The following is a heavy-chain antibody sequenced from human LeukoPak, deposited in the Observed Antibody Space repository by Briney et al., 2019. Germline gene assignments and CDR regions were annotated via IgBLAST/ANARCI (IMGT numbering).Heavy chain of an antibody. Sequence: ASVKVSCKASGYTFTGYFMHWVRQAPGQGLEWMGRINAKSGGTRYAQNFQGRVTMTRDMSISTAYMELANLKSDDTAVYYCARELPGIVLVVDATIQEDTYYFDSWGQGVPVTASS. V-gene: IGHV1-2*06. CDR3: ARELPGIVLVVDATIQEDTYYFDS. CDR2: INAKSGGT. J-gene: IGHJ4*02. D-gene: IGHD2-15*01. CDR1: GYTFTGYF.